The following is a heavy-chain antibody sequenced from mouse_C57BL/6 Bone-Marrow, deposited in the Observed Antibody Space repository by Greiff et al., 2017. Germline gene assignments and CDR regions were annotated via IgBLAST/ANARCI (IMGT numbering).Heavy chain of an antibody. J-gene: IGHJ2*01. D-gene: IGHD1-1*01. CDR1: GYTFTSYW. V-gene: IGHV1-52*01. CDR3: ARDPTVGTFDY. Sequence: QVQLKQPGAELVRPGSSVKLSCKASGYTFTSYWMHWVKQRPRQGLEWIGNIDPSDSETHYNQKFKDKATLTVDKSSSTAYMQLSSLTSEDSAVYYCARDPTVGTFDYWGQGTTLTVSS. CDR2: IDPSDSET.